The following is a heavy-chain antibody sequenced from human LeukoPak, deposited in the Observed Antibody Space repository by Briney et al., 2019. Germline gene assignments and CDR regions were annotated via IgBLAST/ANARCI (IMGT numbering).Heavy chain of an antibody. J-gene: IGHJ4*02. D-gene: IGHD7-27*01. Sequence: ASVKVSCKASGYTFTSYDFSWVRQATGQRPEWMGWMSPNSGDTGYAQKFQDRVTMTRNTSISTAYMELSSLRSDDTAVYYCARGPPNWGYDYWGPGTLVTVSS. V-gene: IGHV1-8*01. CDR2: MSPNSGDT. CDR1: GYTFTSYD. CDR3: ARGPPNWGYDY.